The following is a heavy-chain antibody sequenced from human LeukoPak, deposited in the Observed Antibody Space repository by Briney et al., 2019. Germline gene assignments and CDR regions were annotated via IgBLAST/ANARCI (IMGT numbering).Heavy chain of an antibody. V-gene: IGHV3-23*01. D-gene: IGHD2-15*01. CDR2: ISGSGGST. CDR3: ARDSQWS. J-gene: IGHJ5*02. Sequence: ETLSLTCAVSGYSISTNYYWGWIRQPPGKGLEWVSAISGSGGSTYYADSVKGRFTISRDNSKNTLYLQMNSLRAEDTAVYYCARDSQWSWGQGTLVAVSS. CDR1: GYSISTNY.